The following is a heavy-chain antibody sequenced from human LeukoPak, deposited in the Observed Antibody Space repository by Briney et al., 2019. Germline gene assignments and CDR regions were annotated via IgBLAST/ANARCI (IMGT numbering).Heavy chain of an antibody. CDR1: GYSLANYW. J-gene: IGHJ3*02. V-gene: IGHV5-51*01. Sequence: GESLKISCKGSGYSLANYWIAWVRQMPGKGLEWMGLISPGDSDTRYSPSFQGRVTTSADKSISTAYLQWSSLEASDTAMYYCARRATTVPTGRAFDIWGQGTMVTVSS. CDR2: ISPGDSDT. D-gene: IGHD4-17*01. CDR3: ARRATTVPTGRAFDI.